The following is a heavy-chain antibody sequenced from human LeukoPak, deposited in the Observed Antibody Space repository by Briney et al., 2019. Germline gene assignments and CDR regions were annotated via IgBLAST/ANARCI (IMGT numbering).Heavy chain of an antibody. CDR2: ISSSSSYI. D-gene: IGHD4-17*01. Sequence: GGSLRLSCAASGFTFSRYWMTWVRQAPGKGLEWVSSISSSSSYIYYADSVKGRFTISRDNAKNSLYLQTNSLRVEDTAMYYCAREAAVTTSFDYWGQGTLVTVSS. CDR3: AREAAVTTSFDY. J-gene: IGHJ4*02. V-gene: IGHV3-21*01. CDR1: GFTFSRYW.